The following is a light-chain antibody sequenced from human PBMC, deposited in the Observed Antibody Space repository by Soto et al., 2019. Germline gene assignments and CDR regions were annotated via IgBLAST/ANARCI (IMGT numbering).Light chain of an antibody. J-gene: IGKJ4*01. Sequence: DIQMAQAPSSLSASVGDRVTITCRARHDISTYLAWYQQEPGKVPKLLISAAYTLQSGVPPRFSGSGSGTDFTLTTSSLQPEDVATYYCQKYDNAPLTFGGGTKVEIK. CDR1: HDISTY. CDR3: QKYDNAPLT. CDR2: AAY. V-gene: IGKV1-27*01.